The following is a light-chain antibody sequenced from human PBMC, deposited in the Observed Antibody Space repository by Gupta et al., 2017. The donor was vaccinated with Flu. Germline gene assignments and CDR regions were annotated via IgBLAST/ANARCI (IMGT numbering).Light chain of an antibody. V-gene: IGLV2-11*01. J-gene: IGLJ2*01. CDR1: NSDIGDYDF. CDR2: NEA. CDR3: CSYAGSYTVI. Sequence: QSVLTQPRPVSGSPGQSVTISFTGTNSDIGDYDFVSWYQQHPGNAPKLLIYNEAHRPSGVPDRFAGSKSGNTAPLTISGLQVEDEADYHCCSYAGSYTVIFGGGTKLTVL.